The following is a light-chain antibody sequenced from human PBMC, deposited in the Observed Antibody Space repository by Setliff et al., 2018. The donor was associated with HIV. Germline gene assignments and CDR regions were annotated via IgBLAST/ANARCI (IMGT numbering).Light chain of an antibody. CDR2: GNS. CDR3: QSYDSSLSGYV. Sequence: QSVLTQPPSVSGAPGQRVTISCTGSSSNIGAGYDVHWYQQLPGTAPKILIYGNSNRPSGVPDRFSGSKSGTSASLAITGLQAEDEADYYCQSYDSSLSGYVFGIGTKVTVL. V-gene: IGLV1-40*01. J-gene: IGLJ1*01. CDR1: SSNIGAGYD.